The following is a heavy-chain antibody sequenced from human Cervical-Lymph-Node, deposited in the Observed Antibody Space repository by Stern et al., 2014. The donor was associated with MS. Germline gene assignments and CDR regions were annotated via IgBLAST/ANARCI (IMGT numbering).Heavy chain of an antibody. V-gene: IGHV1-69*01. CDR3: ALSSETSDRWYSLGYDL. Sequence: QVQLVQSGAAVTKPGSSVKVSCKASGGTFSKFPSSWVRHAPGQGLEWLGRIFPVFGTPTYAQEFRGRVTVTADVSTSTVYMELSSLRSDDTAVYYCALSSETSDRWYSLGYDLWGQGTLVTVSS. CDR1: GGTFSKFP. CDR2: IFPVFGTP. J-gene: IGHJ5*02. D-gene: IGHD6-13*01.